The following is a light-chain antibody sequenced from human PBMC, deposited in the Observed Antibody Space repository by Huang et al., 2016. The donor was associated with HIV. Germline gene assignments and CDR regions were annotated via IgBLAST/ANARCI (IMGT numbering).Light chain of an antibody. CDR3: QQYYNTPGLT. Sequence: DIVMTQSPDSLAVSLGERATINCKSSQSVLYSPNNRNYLAWYQQKPGQPPKLLIYWASTREAGVPDRFSGGGSGTDFTLTITSLQAEDVAVYYCQQYYNTPGLTFGGGTKVEIK. CDR1: QSVLYSPNNRNY. J-gene: IGKJ4*01. CDR2: WAS. V-gene: IGKV4-1*01.